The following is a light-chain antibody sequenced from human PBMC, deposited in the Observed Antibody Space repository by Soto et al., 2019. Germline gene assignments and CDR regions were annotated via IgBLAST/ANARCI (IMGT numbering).Light chain of an antibody. CDR2: EVS. Sequence: QSVLTQPASVSGSPGQSVTISCTGTTSDVGGYISVSWYQQHPGKAPKLMIYEVSNRPSGVSNRFSGSKSGDTASLTISGLQAEDEADYYCSSYTGSNTLEVFGSGTKLTVL. CDR1: TSDVGGYIS. CDR3: SSYTGSNTLEV. V-gene: IGLV2-14*01. J-gene: IGLJ1*01.